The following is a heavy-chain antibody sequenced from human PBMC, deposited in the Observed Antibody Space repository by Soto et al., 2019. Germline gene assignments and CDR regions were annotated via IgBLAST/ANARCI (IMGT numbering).Heavy chain of an antibody. J-gene: IGHJ6*02. CDR2: ISTYNGDT. D-gene: IGHD1-26*01. V-gene: IGHV1-18*01. CDR3: ARQGSWPYYYYGLDV. Sequence: QVQLVQSGPEVKKPGASVKVSCEASGYTFTTSGISWVRQAPGQGLEWMGWISTYNGDTNSAQKFQGRVTMTADTSTGTVYMELMSLNYDDTAVYYCARQGSWPYYYYGLDVWGQGNTVTVSS. CDR1: GYTFTTSG.